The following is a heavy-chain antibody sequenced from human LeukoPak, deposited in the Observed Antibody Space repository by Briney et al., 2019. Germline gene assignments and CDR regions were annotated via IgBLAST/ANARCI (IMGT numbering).Heavy chain of an antibody. CDR1: GFTFDDYA. J-gene: IGHJ4*02. V-gene: IGHV3-43*02. Sequence: QPGGSLRLSXAASGFTFDDYAMHWVRQAPGKGLEWVSLISGDGGSTYYADSVKGRFTISRDNSKNSLYLQMNSLRTEDTALYYCAKDLGSGSHPSFDYWGRGTLVTVSS. CDR3: AKDLGSGSHPSFDY. D-gene: IGHD3-10*01. CDR2: ISGDGGST.